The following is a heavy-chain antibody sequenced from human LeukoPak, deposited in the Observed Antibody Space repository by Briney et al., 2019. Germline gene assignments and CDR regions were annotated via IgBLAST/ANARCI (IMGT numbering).Heavy chain of an antibody. V-gene: IGHV1-18*01. Sequence: ASVKVSCKASGYTFTSYGICWVRQAPGQGLEWMGWISAYNGNTNYAQKLQGRVTMTTDTSTSTAYMELRSLRSDDTAVYYCARDGLGYCSSTSCYDAFDIWGQGTMVTVSS. CDR1: GYTFTSYG. CDR2: ISAYNGNT. J-gene: IGHJ3*02. D-gene: IGHD2-2*01. CDR3: ARDGLGYCSSTSCYDAFDI.